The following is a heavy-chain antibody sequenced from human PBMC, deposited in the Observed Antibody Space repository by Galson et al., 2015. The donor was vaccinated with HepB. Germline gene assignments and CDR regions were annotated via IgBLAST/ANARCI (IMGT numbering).Heavy chain of an antibody. J-gene: IGHJ5*02. V-gene: IGHV3-21*01. CDR3: ARDWGISVSATWWFDP. CDR2: IRSNNADT. CDR1: RFIFSRYN. Sequence: SLRLSCAASRFIFSRYNMNWVRQAPGKGLEWVASIRSNNADTFYADSVKGRFTISRDNAENSLFLQMNSLRVEDTAVYYCARDWGISVSATWWFDPWGQGTLVTVSS. D-gene: IGHD6-19*01.